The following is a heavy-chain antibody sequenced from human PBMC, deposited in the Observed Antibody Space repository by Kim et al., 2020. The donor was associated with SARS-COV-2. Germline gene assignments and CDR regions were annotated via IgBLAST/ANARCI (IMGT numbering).Heavy chain of an antibody. V-gene: IGHV3-23*01. CDR1: GFTFSSYA. CDR2: ISGGGDSK. J-gene: IGHJ6*02. CDR3: AKALGDPYYYGLDV. D-gene: IGHD3-10*01. Sequence: GGSLRLSCAASGFTFSSYAMSWVRQAPGKGLQWVSAISGGGDSKYYADSVKGRFTVSRDSSKNTLYLQMSSLRAEDTDVYYCAKALGDPYYYGLDVWGQGTTVAGS.